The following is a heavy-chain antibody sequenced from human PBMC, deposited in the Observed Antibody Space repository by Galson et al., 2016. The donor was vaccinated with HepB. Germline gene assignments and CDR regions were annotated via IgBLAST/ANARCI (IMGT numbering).Heavy chain of an antibody. CDR3: ARGTYYSGSGSRFDS. CDR2: IYPFGSP. Sequence: TLSLTCAVSGASISSGRYSWGWLRQTPGKDLEWIGYIYPFGSPFYTPSLRSRVAISLDKSKNQFSLNLNSVTAADTAMYFCARGTYYSGSGSRFDSWGQGTTVTVSS. CDR1: GASISSGRYS. D-gene: IGHD3-10*01. J-gene: IGHJ4*03. V-gene: IGHV4-30-2*01.